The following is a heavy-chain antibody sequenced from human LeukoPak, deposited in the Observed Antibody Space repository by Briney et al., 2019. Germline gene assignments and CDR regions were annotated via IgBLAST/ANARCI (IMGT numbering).Heavy chain of an antibody. CDR2: ISGGGGST. V-gene: IGHV3-23*01. CDR1: GFTFTSYS. J-gene: IGHJ4*02. D-gene: IGHD1-26*01. CDR3: AKGGKWDVTPFDY. Sequence: GGSLRLSCAASGFTFTSYSMNWVRQAPGKGLEWVSTISGGGGSTYYADSVKGRFTISRDNSKNTLYLQVNSLRAEDTAVYYCAKGGKWDVTPFDYWGQETLVTVSS.